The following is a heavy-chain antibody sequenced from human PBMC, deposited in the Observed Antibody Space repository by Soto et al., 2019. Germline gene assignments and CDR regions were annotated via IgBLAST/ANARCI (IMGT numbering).Heavy chain of an antibody. J-gene: IGHJ3*01. CDR1: GGTFNYFA. CDR3: AGFYYNNSDDFDALDL. V-gene: IGHV1-69*01. CDR2: IIPIFRTV. Sequence: QVQLAQSGAEVKKPGSSVKVSCKASGGTFNYFAINWVRQAPGQGLEWMGGIIPIFRTVTSAQKFQGRVTITADESASTAYMGLGSLTSEDTAVYYCAGFYYNNSDDFDALDLWGQGTMVTVSS. D-gene: IGHD3-22*01.